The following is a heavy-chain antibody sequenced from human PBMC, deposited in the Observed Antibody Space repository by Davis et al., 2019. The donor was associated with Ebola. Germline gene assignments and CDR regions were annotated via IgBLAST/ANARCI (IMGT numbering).Heavy chain of an antibody. Sequence: SETLSLTCTVSGGSMTNYYWSWIRQPPGKGLEWIGNIYYSGTTNYNPSLKSRVTISGDTSKNQFSLNLTSLTAADTAIYYCARTPQYSSYGAYFDYWGQGTLVTVS. D-gene: IGHD4-11*01. CDR3: ARTPQYSSYGAYFDY. CDR2: IYYSGTT. J-gene: IGHJ4*02. V-gene: IGHV4-59*01. CDR1: GGSMTNYY.